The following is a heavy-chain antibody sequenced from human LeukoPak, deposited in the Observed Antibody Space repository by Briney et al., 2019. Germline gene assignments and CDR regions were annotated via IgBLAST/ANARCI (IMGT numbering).Heavy chain of an antibody. D-gene: IGHD3-9*01. V-gene: IGHV3-33*01. CDR2: IWYDGSNK. CDR1: GFTFSSYG. Sequence: GRSLRLSCAASGFTFSSYGMHWVRQAPGKGLEWVAVIWYDGSNKYYADSVKGRFTISRDNSKNTLYLQMNSLRAEDTAVYYCARASKYYDILTGYFTVWGQGTLDTVSS. CDR3: ARASKYYDILTGYFTV. J-gene: IGHJ4*02.